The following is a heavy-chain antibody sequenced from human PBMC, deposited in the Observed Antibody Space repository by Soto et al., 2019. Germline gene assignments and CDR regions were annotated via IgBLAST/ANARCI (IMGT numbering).Heavy chain of an antibody. CDR2: INSDGSST. D-gene: IGHD1-1*01. CDR3: ARVFGTRGVMNWFDP. Sequence: GGSLRLSCAASGFTFSSYWMHWVRQAPGKGLVWVSRINSDGSSTSYADSVKGRFTISRDNAKNTLYLQMNSLRAEDTAVYYCARVFGTRGVMNWFDPWSQGTLVTVSS. V-gene: IGHV3-74*01. CDR1: GFTFSSYW. J-gene: IGHJ5*02.